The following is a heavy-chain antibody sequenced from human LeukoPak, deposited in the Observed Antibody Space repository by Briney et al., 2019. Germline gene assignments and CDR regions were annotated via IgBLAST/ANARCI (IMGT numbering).Heavy chain of an antibody. V-gene: IGHV3-74*01. CDR2: INSDGSST. D-gene: IGHD3-10*01. CDR1: GFTFSSYW. J-gene: IGHJ6*02. Sequence: PGGSLRLSCAASGFTFSSYWMHWVRHAPGKGLVWVSRINSDGSSTSYADSVKGRFTISRDNAKNTLYLQMNSLRAEDTAVYYCARVPMVRGVITYYYYGMDVWGQGTTVTVSS. CDR3: ARVPMVRGVITYYYYGMDV.